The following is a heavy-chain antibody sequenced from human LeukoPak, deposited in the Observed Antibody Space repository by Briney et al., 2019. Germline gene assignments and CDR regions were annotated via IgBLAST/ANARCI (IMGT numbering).Heavy chain of an antibody. J-gene: IGHJ4*02. CDR3: ARAASGSYPGYFDY. CDR1: GFTFSSYW. CDR2: INQDGSAK. Sequence: GGSLRLSCAASGFTFSSYWMSWVRQAPGKGLEWVANINQDGSAKYSVDSVKGRSTISRDNAKNSLYLQMNSLRAEDTAVYYCARAASGSYPGYFDYWGQGTLVTVSS. D-gene: IGHD1-26*01. V-gene: IGHV3-7*01.